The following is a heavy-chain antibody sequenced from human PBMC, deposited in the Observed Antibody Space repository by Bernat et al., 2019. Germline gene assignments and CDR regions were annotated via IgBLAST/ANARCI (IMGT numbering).Heavy chain of an antibody. J-gene: IGHJ4*02. D-gene: IGHD1-14*01. CDR2: ISSSGSTI. Sequence: EVQLVESGGGLVQPGGSLRLSCAASGFTFSGYEMNWVRQAPGKGLEWVSYISSSGSTIYYADSVKGRFTISRDNAKNSLYLQMNSLRAEDTAVYYCARIRRVRSLHYFDYWGQGTLVTVSS. CDR1: GFTFSGYE. CDR3: ARIRRVRSLHYFDY. V-gene: IGHV3-48*03.